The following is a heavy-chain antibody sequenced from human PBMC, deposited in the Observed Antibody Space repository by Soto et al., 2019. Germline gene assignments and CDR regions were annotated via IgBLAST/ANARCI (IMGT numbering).Heavy chain of an antibody. V-gene: IGHV3-23*01. J-gene: IGHJ4*02. Sequence: PGGSLRLSCAASGFTFSNYAMSWVRQAAGKGLEWVSGISGRGANKYYADSVKGRFTISRDDSKNTLYLQMDSLRAEDTAVYYCAKPYCAGACYPRDYYFEYWGRGTVVSVSS. CDR3: AKPYCAGACYPRDYYFEY. CDR2: ISGRGANK. CDR1: GFTFSNYA. D-gene: IGHD2-21*01.